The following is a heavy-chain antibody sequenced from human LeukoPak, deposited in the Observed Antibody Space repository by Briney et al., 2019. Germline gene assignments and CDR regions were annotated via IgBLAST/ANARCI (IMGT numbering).Heavy chain of an antibody. D-gene: IGHD6-13*01. CDR2: IGTAGDT. J-gene: IGHJ6*03. CDR3: ARAAAAGTGLTYIDI. Sequence: PGGSLRLSCAASGFTFGSYDMDWVRQATGKGLEWVSAIGTAGDTYYPGSVKGRFTISRENAKNSLYLHMNRLRAGDTATYYCARAAAAGTGLTYIDIWGKGTTVTVSS. CDR1: GFTFGSYD. V-gene: IGHV3-13*01.